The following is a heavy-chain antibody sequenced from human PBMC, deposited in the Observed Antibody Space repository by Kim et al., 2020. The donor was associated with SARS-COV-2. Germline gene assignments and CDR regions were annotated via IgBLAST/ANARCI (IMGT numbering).Heavy chain of an antibody. Sequence: QDGSEKYYVDSVKGRLTISRDNAKNSLYLQMHSLRAEDTAVYYCARGGHYWGQGTLVTVSS. J-gene: IGHJ4*02. V-gene: IGHV3-7*04. CDR3: ARGGHY. CDR2: QDGSEK.